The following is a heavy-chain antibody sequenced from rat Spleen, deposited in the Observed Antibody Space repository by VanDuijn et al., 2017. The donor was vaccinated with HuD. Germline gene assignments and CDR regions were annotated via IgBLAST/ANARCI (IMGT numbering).Heavy chain of an antibody. CDR1: GFSLTSYN. J-gene: IGHJ2*01. D-gene: IGHD1-12*02. V-gene: IGHV2-30*01. CDR3: ASPRARYYYDGTYSSPFDH. CDR2: IWTGGST. Sequence: QVQLKESGPGLVQPSQTLSLTCTVSGFSLTSYNVHWVRQPTGKGLEWMGVIWTGGSTDYNSAIKSRLSINRDTSKSQVFLKMNTLQSEDTAMYFCASPRARYYYDGTYSSPFDHWGQGVMVTVSS.